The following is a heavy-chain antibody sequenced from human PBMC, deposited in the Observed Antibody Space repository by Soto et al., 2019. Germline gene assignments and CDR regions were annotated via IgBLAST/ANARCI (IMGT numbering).Heavy chain of an antibody. Sequence: PSETLSLTCAVYGGSFSGYYWSWIRQPPGKGLEWIGEINHSGSTNYNPSLKSRVTISVDTSKNQFSLKLSSVTAADTAVYYCASNELTGDGPGMDVWGQGTTVTVSS. D-gene: IGHD7-27*01. CDR3: ASNELTGDGPGMDV. V-gene: IGHV4-34*01. CDR2: INHSGST. J-gene: IGHJ6*02. CDR1: GGSFSGYY.